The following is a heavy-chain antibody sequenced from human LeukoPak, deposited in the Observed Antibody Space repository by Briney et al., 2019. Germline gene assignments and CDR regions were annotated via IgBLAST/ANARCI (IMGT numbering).Heavy chain of an antibody. D-gene: IGHD6-13*01. CDR1: GGSFSGYY. J-gene: IGHJ4*02. CDR3: AKMSSSS. Sequence: PSETLSLTCAVYGGSFSGYYWSWIRQPLGKGLEWIGEINHSGSTNYNPSLKSRVTISVDTSKNQFSLKLSSVTAADTAVYYCAKMSSSSWGQGTLVTVSS. CDR2: INHSGST. V-gene: IGHV4-34*01.